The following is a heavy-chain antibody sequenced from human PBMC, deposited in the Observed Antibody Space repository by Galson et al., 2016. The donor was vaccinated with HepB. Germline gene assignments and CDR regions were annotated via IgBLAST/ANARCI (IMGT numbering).Heavy chain of an antibody. CDR1: GYLFITYA. J-gene: IGHJ6*02. D-gene: IGHD3-22*01. V-gene: IGHV1-18*01. CDR3: ARDHSPYYYDSSASDLEDYYYAMDV. Sequence: SVKVSCKASGYLFITYAISWVRQAPGHGLGWMGWITAYNGNTNYAQNLQDRVTMTTDKSTSTAYMELRSLRIDDTAVYYCARDHSPYYYDSSASDLEDYYYAMDVWGQGTTVTVSS. CDR2: ITAYNGNT.